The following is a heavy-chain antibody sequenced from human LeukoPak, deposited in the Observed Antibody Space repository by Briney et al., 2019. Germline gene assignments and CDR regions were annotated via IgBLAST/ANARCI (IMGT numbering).Heavy chain of an antibody. V-gene: IGHV3-48*03. CDR1: GFTFSSYE. CDR3: ARGPAAIFPYNWFDP. Sequence: GGSLRLSCAASGFTFSSYEMNWVRQAPGKGLERVSYISSSGSTIYYADSVKGRFTISRDNAKNSLYLQMNSLRAEDTAVYYCARGPAAIFPYNWFDPWGQGTLVTVSS. D-gene: IGHD2-2*02. J-gene: IGHJ5*02. CDR2: ISSSGSTI.